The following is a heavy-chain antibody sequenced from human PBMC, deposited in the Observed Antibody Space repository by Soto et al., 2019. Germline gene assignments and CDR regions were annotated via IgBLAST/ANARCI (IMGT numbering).Heavy chain of an antibody. CDR3: ARDRDFWSGYYNCFDP. CDR2: IIPIFGTA. J-gene: IGHJ5*02. D-gene: IGHD3-3*01. Sequence: SVKVSCKASGGTFSSYAISWVRQAPGQGLEWMGGIIPIFGTANYAQKFQGRVTITADESTSTAYMELSSLRSEDTAVYYCARDRDFWSGYYNCFDPWGQGTLVTVSS. V-gene: IGHV1-69*13. CDR1: GGTFSSYA.